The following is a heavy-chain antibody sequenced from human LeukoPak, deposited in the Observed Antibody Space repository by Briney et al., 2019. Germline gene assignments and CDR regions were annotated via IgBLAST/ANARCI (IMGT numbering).Heavy chain of an antibody. J-gene: IGHJ1*01. Sequence: PGGSLRLSCAASGFTVSSNYMSWVRQAPGKGLEWVSVIYSGGSTYYADSVKGRFTISRDNSKNTLYLQMNSPRAEDTAVYYCAIVPAAITYFQHWGQGTLVTVSS. CDR2: IYSGGST. D-gene: IGHD2-2*01. CDR3: AIVPAAITYFQH. CDR1: GFTVSSNY. V-gene: IGHV3-53*01.